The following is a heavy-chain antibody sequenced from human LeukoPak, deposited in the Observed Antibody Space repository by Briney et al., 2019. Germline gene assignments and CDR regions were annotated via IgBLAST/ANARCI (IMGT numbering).Heavy chain of an antibody. Sequence: GGSLRLSCAASEFTFSSYWMSWVRQAPGQGLEWVANIKQDGSEKYYVDSVKGRFTISRDNAKNSLYLQMSSLRADDTAVYYCARDQGELPPYYYYGMDVWGQGTTVTVSS. V-gene: IGHV3-7*01. CDR1: EFTFSSYW. J-gene: IGHJ6*02. D-gene: IGHD2-15*01. CDR2: IKQDGSEK. CDR3: ARDQGELPPYYYYGMDV.